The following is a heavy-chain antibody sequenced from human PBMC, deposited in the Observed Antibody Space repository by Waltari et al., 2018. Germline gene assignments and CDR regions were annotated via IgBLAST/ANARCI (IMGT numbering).Heavy chain of an antibody. Sequence: QVQLQESGPGLVKPSGTLSLTCAVSGGSISSSNWWSWVRQSPGKGLEWIGEIYHSGGTNDNPSLKSRVTISVDKSKNQFSLKLSSVTAADTAVYYWARVGGYCSGGSCRRDYYYYYGMDVWGQGTTVTVSS. D-gene: IGHD2-15*01. CDR3: ARVGGYCSGGSCRRDYYYYYGMDV. CDR2: IYHSGGT. CDR1: GGSISSSNW. V-gene: IGHV4-4*02. J-gene: IGHJ6*02.